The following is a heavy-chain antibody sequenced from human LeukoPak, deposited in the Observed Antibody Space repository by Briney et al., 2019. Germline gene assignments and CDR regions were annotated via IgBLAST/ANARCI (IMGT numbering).Heavy chain of an antibody. D-gene: IGHD6-19*01. CDR1: GFTFNNYA. CDR3: AKDRASGSGSYSYRGFDH. J-gene: IGHJ5*02. V-gene: IGHV3-23*01. Sequence: GGSLRLSCAASGFTFNNYAMSWVRQAPGRGLEWVSAISSGGDYTNSADSVKGRFTISRDNSRNILYLQMSSLRAEDTAVYYCAKDRASGSGSYSYRGFDHWGQGTLVTVSS. CDR2: ISSGGDYT.